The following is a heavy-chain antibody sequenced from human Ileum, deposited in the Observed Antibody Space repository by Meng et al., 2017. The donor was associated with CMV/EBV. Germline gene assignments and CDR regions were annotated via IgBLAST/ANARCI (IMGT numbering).Heavy chain of an antibody. Sequence: ASVKVSCKASGYTFTSYGISWVRQAPGQGLEWMGWISAYNGNTNYAQKLQGRVTMTTDTSTSTAYMELRSLRSDDTAVYYCARVHYDFWSGYLPYGMDVWGQGNTVNVSS. V-gene: IGHV1-18*01. CDR2: ISAYNGNT. D-gene: IGHD3-3*01. CDR1: GYTFTSYG. J-gene: IGHJ6*02. CDR3: ARVHYDFWSGYLPYGMDV.